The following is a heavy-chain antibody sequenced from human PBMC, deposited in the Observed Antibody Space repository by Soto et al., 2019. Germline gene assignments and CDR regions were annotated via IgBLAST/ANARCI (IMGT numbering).Heavy chain of an antibody. CDR1: GGSIDSINW. J-gene: IGHJ4*02. CDR2: IYHSGST. D-gene: IGHD3-3*02. Sequence: SDTLSLTCAVLGGSIDSINWWSRVRQPPGKGLEWNGEIYHSGSTNYNPSLKSRVTMSVDRSRNQFSLQLTSLTAADTAVYYCARHVRSGSYFDFWGQGNLVTVS. CDR3: ARHVRSGSYFDF. V-gene: IGHV4-4*02.